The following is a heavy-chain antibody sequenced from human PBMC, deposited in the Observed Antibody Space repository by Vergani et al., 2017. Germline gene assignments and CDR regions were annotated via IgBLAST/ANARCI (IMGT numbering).Heavy chain of an antibody. CDR1: GFTFSSYE. CDR3: ARMGTDSSGYFIDY. J-gene: IGHJ4*02. CDR2: ISSSGSTI. V-gene: IGHV3-48*03. D-gene: IGHD3-22*01. Sequence: EVQLVESGGGLVQPGGSLRLSCAASGFTFSSYEMNWVRQAPGKGLEWVSYISSSGSTIYYAYSVKGRFTISRDNAKNSLYLQMNSLRAEETAVYYCARMGTDSSGYFIDYWGQGTLVTVSS.